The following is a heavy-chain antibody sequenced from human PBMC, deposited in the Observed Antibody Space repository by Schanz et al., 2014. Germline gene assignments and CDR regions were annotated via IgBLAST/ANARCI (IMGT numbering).Heavy chain of an antibody. CDR1: GFTFTNYA. V-gene: IGHV3-23*01. J-gene: IGHJ4*02. CDR3: ARKVVATIGGYYDN. Sequence: VHLLESGGGLVQPGGSLRLSCAASGFTFTNYAMSWVRQAPGKGLEWVSSISSGGGSTYYADSVKGRFTISRDNAENTLFLQRNSLRAEDTAVYYCARKVVATIGGYYDNWGQGTLVIVSS. D-gene: IGHD5-12*01. CDR2: ISSGGGST.